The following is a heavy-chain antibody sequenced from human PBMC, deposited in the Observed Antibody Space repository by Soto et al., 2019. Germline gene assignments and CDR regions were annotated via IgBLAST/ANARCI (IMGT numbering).Heavy chain of an antibody. CDR3: ARRKPGIASAGTFSNWFDP. J-gene: IGHJ5*02. CDR1: GGSFSDYY. CDR2: INHSGST. Sequence: SEILSLTCAVYGGSFSDYYCSWIRQPPGKGLEWIGEINHSGSTNYNPSLKSRVTVSVDTSKNQLSLKLSSVTAADTAVYYCARRKPGIASAGTFSNWFDPWGEGTLVTVSS. D-gene: IGHD6-13*01. V-gene: IGHV4-34*01.